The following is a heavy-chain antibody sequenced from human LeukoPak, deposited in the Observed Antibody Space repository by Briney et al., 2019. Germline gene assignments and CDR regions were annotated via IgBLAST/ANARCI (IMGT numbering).Heavy chain of an antibody. V-gene: IGHV3-30*18. CDR1: GFTFSSYG. J-gene: IGHJ4*02. CDR3: AKTDARYCSGGSWCLLDY. D-gene: IGHD2-15*01. Sequence: GGSLRPSCAASGFTFSSYGMHWVRQAPGKGLEWVAVTSYDGSNKYYADSVKGRFTISRDNSKNTLYLQMNSLRAEDTAVYYCAKTDARYCSGGSWCLLDYWGQGTLVTVSS. CDR2: TSYDGSNK.